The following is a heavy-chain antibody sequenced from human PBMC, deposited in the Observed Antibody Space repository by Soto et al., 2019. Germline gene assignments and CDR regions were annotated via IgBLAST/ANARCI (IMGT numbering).Heavy chain of an antibody. CDR3: ARDIFGGSYDFWH. CDR1: GFSVGRLF. V-gene: IGHV3-66*01. D-gene: IGHD3-3*01. Sequence: GGSLRLSCTASGFSVGRLFMTWVRQAPGKGLEWVSVLSSDDNTYYADSVKGRFTISRDISKNTLFLEMNSLRAEDTAVYHCARDIFGGSYDFWHGGQGTLVTLSS. J-gene: IGHJ4*02. CDR2: LSSDDNT.